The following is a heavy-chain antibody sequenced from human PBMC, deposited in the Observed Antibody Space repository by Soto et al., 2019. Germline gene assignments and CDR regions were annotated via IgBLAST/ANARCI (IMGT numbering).Heavy chain of an antibody. V-gene: IGHV3-23*01. J-gene: IGHJ4*02. CDR3: ARDMMAQETYEYYFDY. Sequence: GGSLRLSCAAPGFTFSSYAMGWVRQGPGKGLEWVAVVSIGGSTHYADSVRGRFTISRDNSKNTLSLQMNSLTAEDTAVYYCARDMMAQETYEYYFDYWGQGTLVTVSS. D-gene: IGHD3-16*01. CDR1: GFTFSSYA. CDR2: VSIGGST.